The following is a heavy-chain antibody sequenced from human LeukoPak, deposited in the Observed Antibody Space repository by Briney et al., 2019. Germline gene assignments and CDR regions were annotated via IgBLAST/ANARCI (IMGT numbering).Heavy chain of an antibody. CDR2: INPNSGGI. V-gene: IGHV1-2*06. CDR1: GYTFTGYY. D-gene: IGHD3-22*01. J-gene: IGHJ4*02. CDR3: ANLGDSSGYYRDFDY. Sequence: ASVKVSCKASGYTFTGYYMHWVRQAPGQGLEWMGRINPNSGGINYAQKFQGRVTMTRDTSISTAYMELSRLRSDDTAVYYCANLGDSSGYYRDFDYWSQGTLVTVSS.